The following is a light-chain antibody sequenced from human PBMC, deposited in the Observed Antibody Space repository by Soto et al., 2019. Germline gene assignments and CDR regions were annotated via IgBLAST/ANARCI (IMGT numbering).Light chain of an antibody. CDR3: QQYGDSPQT. CDR1: QSVSSY. CDR2: GAS. V-gene: IGKV3-20*01. Sequence: EIVLTQPPATLSLSPGERTTLSCRASQSVSSYLAWYQQKPGQAPRLLFYGASNRATAIPDRFSGSGFGTDFTLTITRLEPEDFAVYYCQQYGDSPQTFGPGTKVDIK. J-gene: IGKJ1*01.